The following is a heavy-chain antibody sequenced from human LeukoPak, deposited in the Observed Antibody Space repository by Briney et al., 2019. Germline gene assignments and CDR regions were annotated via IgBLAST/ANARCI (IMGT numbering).Heavy chain of an antibody. V-gene: IGHV1-2*02. D-gene: IGHD2-15*01. CDR2: INPNSGGT. CDR3: ASGREYCSGGSCYSSDDAFDI. Sequence: GASVKVSCKASEYTFTNYYMHWVRQAPGQGLEWMGWINPNSGGTNYAQKFQGRVTMTRDTSISTAYMELSRLRSDDTAVYYCASGREYCSGGSCYSSDDAFDIWGQGTMVTVSS. CDR1: EYTFTNYY. J-gene: IGHJ3*02.